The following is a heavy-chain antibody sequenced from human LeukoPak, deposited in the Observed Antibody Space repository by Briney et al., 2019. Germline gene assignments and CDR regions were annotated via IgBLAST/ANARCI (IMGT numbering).Heavy chain of an antibody. CDR1: GGTFSSYA. D-gene: IGHD2-2*01. Sequence: ASVKVSCKASGGTFSSYAISWVRQAPGQGLEWMGGIIPIFGTANYAQKFQGRVTITTDESTSTAYMELSSLRSEDTAVYYCARGSVPKNQDWFDPWGQGTLVTVSS. J-gene: IGHJ5*02. V-gene: IGHV1-69*05. CDR3: ARGSVPKNQDWFDP. CDR2: IIPIFGTA.